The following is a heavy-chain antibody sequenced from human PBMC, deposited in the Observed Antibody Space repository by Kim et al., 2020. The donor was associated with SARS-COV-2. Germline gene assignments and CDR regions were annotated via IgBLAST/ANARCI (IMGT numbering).Heavy chain of an antibody. V-gene: IGHV4-38-2*02. J-gene: IGHJ1*01. CDR1: GYSISGGHY. Sequence: SETLSLTCTVSGYSISGGHYWGWIRQPPGKGLEWIGSIYYSGSTYYNPSLKSRVTISVDTSKNQFSLKLSSVTAADTAVYYCAREGYADIVVVVAATRLGYFQHWGQGTLVTVSS. CDR3: AREGYADIVVVVAATRLGYFQH. D-gene: IGHD2-15*01. CDR2: IYYSGST.